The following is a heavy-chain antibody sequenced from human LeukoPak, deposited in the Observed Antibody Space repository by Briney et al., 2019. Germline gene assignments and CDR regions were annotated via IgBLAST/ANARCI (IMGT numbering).Heavy chain of an antibody. V-gene: IGHV3-11*05. CDR1: GFTFTDSY. Sequence: GGSLRLSCAASGFTFTDSYMTWVRQAPGKGLEWLSYISGSGDDTNYADSVRGRFTISRDNAKNSLYLQMNSLRAEDTAVYYCARGRIGLLWFGELERWGQGTLVTVSS. J-gene: IGHJ4*02. CDR3: ARGRIGLLWFGELER. D-gene: IGHD3-10*01. CDR2: ISGSGDDT.